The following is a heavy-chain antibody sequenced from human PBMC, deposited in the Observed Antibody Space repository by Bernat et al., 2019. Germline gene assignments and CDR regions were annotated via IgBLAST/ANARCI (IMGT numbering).Heavy chain of an antibody. V-gene: IGHV3-33*01. J-gene: IGHJ6*02. CDR1: GFTFSTYG. D-gene: IGHD6-13*01. CDR3: ARDLYSSNLDYFYGLEV. Sequence: QVQLVESGGGVVQPGRSLRLSCAASGFTFSTYGMHWVCQAPGKGLEWVSVIWYDGSNKYYGDSVKGRFTISRDNSKNTLYLQMNSLRAEDTAVYYCARDLYSSNLDYFYGLEVWGQGTTVTVSS. CDR2: IWYDGSNK.